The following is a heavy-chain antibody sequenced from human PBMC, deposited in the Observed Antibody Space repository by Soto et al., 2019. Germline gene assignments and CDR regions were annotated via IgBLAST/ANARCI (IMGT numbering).Heavy chain of an antibody. CDR2: IYYSGST. CDR3: ARGVATIGP. D-gene: IGHD5-12*01. J-gene: IGHJ5*02. V-gene: IGHV4-59*01. Sequence: QVQLQESGPRLVKPSETLSLTWTVSGDSISSYYWTWIRQPPGKGLEWIGYIYYSGSTNYNPSLKSRVTISVDTSKNQFSLKLTSVTAADTAVYYCARGVATIGPWGQGTLVTVSS. CDR1: GDSISSYY.